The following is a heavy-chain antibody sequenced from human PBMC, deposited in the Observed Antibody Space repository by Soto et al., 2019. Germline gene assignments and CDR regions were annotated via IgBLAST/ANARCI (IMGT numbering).Heavy chain of an antibody. J-gene: IGHJ4*02. CDR1: GFTFSDYW. CDR2: IKFDGSEK. V-gene: IGHV3-7*03. Sequence: GGSLRLSCAASGFTFSDYWTSWVRQAPGKGPEWVANIKFDGSEKQYVDSVKGRFSISRDNSRNSLFLQMNSLRAGDTAVYYCVKDGGYCSSTTCYSPRNHYFDSWGQGTMVTVYS. D-gene: IGHD2-2*01. CDR3: VKDGGYCSSTTCYSPRNHYFDS.